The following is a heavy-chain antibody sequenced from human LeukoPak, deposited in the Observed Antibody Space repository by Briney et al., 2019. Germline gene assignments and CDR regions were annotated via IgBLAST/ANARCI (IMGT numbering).Heavy chain of an antibody. V-gene: IGHV1-2*02. CDR3: ARPGERRYYYYGMDV. CDR2: INPNSGGT. Sequence: ASVKVSCKASGYTFTGYYMHWVRQAPGQGLEWMGWINPNSGGTNYAQKFQGRVTMTRDTSISTAYMELSRLRSDDTALYYCARPGERRYYYYGMDVWGQGTTVTVSS. D-gene: IGHD1-1*01. CDR1: GYTFTGYY. J-gene: IGHJ6*02.